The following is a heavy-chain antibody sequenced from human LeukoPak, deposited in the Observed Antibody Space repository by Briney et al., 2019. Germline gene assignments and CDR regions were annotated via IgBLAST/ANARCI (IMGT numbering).Heavy chain of an antibody. CDR2: FSGGGGST. Sequence: AGSLTLTCAASGCSFSSYSTSWIRQPPGKGLEWVSSFSGGGGSTYYADSVKGRFTISRDNSKNPLCLQLNCVRVADTAVYYCARDWPSGWQQRRDPDGVDSWGQGIMVTVSS. CDR1: GCSFSSYS. D-gene: IGHD6-25*01. J-gene: IGHJ5*01. CDR3: ARDWPSGWQQRRDPDGVDS. V-gene: IGHV3-23*01.